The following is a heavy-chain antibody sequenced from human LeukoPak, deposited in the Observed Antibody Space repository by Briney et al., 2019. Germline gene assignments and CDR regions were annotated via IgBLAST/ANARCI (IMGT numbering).Heavy chain of an antibody. CDR3: AREAIAAGKNFDY. J-gene: IGHJ4*02. CDR1: GYAITSYY. Sequence: ASVKVSCKASGYAITSYYMHWVRQDPGQGLEWMGTVHPNGDNRTYAQRFQGRVTMTRDTSTSTAYMDLSSLRSEDTAVYYCAREAIAAGKNFDYWGQGTQVTVSS. D-gene: IGHD6-25*01. CDR2: VHPNGDNR. V-gene: IGHV1-46*01.